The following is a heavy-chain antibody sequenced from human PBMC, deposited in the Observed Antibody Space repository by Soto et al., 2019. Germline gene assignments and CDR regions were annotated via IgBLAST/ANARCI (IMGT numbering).Heavy chain of an antibody. CDR2: ISGSGGTM. J-gene: IGHJ6*02. V-gene: IGHV3-11*01. D-gene: IGHD5-18*01. Sequence: QEQLVESGGGLVKPGGSLTLSCAASGFTFTDHYMTWVRQAPGKGLEWVSYISGSGGTMYYADSVEGRFTISRDNAKNSLYLQMNSLRAEDTAVYYCARARGYSYGDFHYGMDVWGQGTTVTVSS. CDR3: ARARGYSYGDFHYGMDV. CDR1: GFTFTDHY.